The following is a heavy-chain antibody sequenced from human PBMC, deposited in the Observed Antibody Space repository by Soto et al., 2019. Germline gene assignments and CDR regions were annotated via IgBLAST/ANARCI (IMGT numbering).Heavy chain of an antibody. CDR2: IYRSGST. D-gene: IGHD6-13*01. Sequence: SETLSLTCTVSGASISSYYWSWIRQPPGKGLECIGYIYRSGSTMYHPSLRSRVTISVDTSKNQLSLNLRSVTAADTAIYYCARSDPYSRFSSGFAPWGQGVPVTVSS. CDR1: GASISSYY. V-gene: IGHV4-59*01. CDR3: ARSDPYSRFSSGFAP. J-gene: IGHJ5*02.